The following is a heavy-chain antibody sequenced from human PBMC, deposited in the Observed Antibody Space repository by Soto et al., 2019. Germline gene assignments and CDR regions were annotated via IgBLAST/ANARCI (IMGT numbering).Heavy chain of an antibody. J-gene: IGHJ6*02. Sequence: QVQLQESGPGLVKPSETLSLTCTVSGGSISSYYWSWIRQPAGKGLEWIGRIYTSGSTNYNPSLKGRVTMSVDTSKNPFSLKLSSVTAADTAVYYCASFPVGWERPTGHYYYGMDVWGQGTTVTVSS. D-gene: IGHD1-26*01. CDR2: IYTSGST. CDR1: GGSISSYY. V-gene: IGHV4-4*07. CDR3: ASFPVGWERPTGHYYYGMDV.